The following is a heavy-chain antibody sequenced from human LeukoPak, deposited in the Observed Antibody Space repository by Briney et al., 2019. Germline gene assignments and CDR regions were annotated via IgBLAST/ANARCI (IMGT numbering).Heavy chain of an antibody. CDR1: GGSISSTNW. Sequence: SETLSLTCAVSGGSISSTNWWSWVRQPPGKGLEWIGEIYHSGSTNYNPSLKSRVTISVDKSKNEFFLKLTSVTAADTAVYFCAREVSRGVTRYFDYWGQGTLVTVSS. D-gene: IGHD3-10*01. CDR2: IYHSGST. J-gene: IGHJ4*02. CDR3: AREVSRGVTRYFDY. V-gene: IGHV4-4*02.